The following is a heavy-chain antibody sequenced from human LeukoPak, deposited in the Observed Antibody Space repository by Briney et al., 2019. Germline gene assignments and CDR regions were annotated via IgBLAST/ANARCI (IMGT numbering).Heavy chain of an antibody. Sequence: SETLSLTCTVSGGSISSYYWSWIRQPPGKGLEWIGYIYYSGSINYNPSLKSRVTMSVDTSKNQFSLRLSSVTAADTAVYYCARHNSHWAYCGADCSYFDYWGQGTLVTVSS. J-gene: IGHJ4*02. CDR3: ARHNSHWAYCGADCSYFDY. D-gene: IGHD2-21*02. CDR2: IYYSGSI. CDR1: GGSISSYY. V-gene: IGHV4-59*08.